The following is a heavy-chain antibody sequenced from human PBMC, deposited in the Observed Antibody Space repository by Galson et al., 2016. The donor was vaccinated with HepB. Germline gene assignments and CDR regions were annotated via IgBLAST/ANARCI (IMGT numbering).Heavy chain of an antibody. CDR2: ISGYNGNT. V-gene: IGHV1-18*01. D-gene: IGHD6-6*01. CDR1: GYTFNTYA. J-gene: IGHJ4*02. CDR3: ARDFLGQYNSWSNAGEYYFDY. Sequence: SVKVSCKASGYTFNTYAISWVRQAPGQGLEWMGWISGYNGNTHYAQKVQARVTMTTDTSTSTAYMELRGLKSDDTAEYYCARDFLGQYNSWSNAGEYYFDYWGRGTLVTVSS.